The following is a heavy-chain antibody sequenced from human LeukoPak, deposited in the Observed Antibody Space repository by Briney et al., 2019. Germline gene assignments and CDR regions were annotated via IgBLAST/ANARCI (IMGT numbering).Heavy chain of an antibody. J-gene: IGHJ4*02. CDR3: AKEGSSSWYPTIDY. D-gene: IGHD6-13*01. CDR2: ISGSGGST. CDR1: GFTFSSYA. V-gene: IGHV3-23*01. Sequence: PGGSLRLSCAASGFTFSSYAMSWVRQAPGKGLEWVSAISGSGGSTYCADSVKGRFTISRDNSKNTLYLQMNSLRAEDTAVYYCAKEGSSSWYPTIDYWGQGTLVTVSS.